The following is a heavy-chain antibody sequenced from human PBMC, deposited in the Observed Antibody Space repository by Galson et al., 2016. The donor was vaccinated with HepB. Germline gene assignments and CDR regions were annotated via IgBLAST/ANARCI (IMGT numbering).Heavy chain of an antibody. Sequence: SLRLSCATSGFTFGSVWMSWVRQAPGKGLEWVANIKPDGSERYYVDSLKGRFTISRDNAKNSLYLQMNNLRAEDTAVYYCALYYYDSSGFVEYFQQWGQGTRVTVSS. CDR2: IKPDGSER. D-gene: IGHD3-22*01. J-gene: IGHJ1*01. V-gene: IGHV3-7*03. CDR1: GFTFGSVW. CDR3: ALYYYDSSGFVEYFQQ.